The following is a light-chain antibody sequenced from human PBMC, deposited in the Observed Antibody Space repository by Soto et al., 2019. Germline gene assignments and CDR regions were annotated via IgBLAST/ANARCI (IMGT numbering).Light chain of an antibody. V-gene: IGLV2-14*01. CDR3: SSYTSSSTLVV. Sequence: QSALTQPASVSGSPGQSINISCTGTSSDVAGYNYVSWYQQHPGKAPKLMIYEVSNRPSGVSNRFSGSKSGNTASLTISGLQAEDEAGYYCSSYTSSSTLVVFGGGTKLTVL. CDR1: SSDVAGYNY. J-gene: IGLJ2*01. CDR2: EVS.